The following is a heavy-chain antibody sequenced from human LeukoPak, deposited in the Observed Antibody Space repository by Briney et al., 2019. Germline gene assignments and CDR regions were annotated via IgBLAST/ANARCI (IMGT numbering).Heavy chain of an antibody. Sequence: GGSLRLSCAASGFTFDDYTMHWVRQAPGKGLEWVSLISRDGDSTYYADPVKGRFTISRDNAKNSLYLQMNSLRAEDTAVYYCARDTTMGEYYYDSSGEFDYWGQGTLVTVSS. J-gene: IGHJ4*02. CDR2: ISRDGDST. CDR1: GFTFDDYT. D-gene: IGHD3-22*01. CDR3: ARDTTMGEYYYDSSGEFDY. V-gene: IGHV3-43*01.